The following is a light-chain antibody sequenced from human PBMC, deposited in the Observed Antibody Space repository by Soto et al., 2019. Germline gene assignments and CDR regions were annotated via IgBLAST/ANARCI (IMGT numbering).Light chain of an antibody. CDR2: AAS. CDR3: QQSYSTPYT. CDR1: QSISSS. V-gene: IGKV1-39*01. J-gene: IGKJ2*01. Sequence: DIQMTQSPSSLSASVGDRVTITCRASQSISSSLNWYQQKPGKAPRLLIYAASNLQSGVPSRFSGSGSGIDFTLTISSLQPEDFATYYCQQSYSTPYTFGQGTKLEIK.